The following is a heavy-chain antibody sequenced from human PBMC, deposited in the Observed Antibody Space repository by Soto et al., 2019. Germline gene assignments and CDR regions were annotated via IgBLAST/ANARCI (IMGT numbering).Heavy chain of an antibody. CDR2: ISGSGGST. Sequence: GGSLRLSCAASGFTFSTYAMSWVRQAPGKGLEWVSAISGSGGSTYYTDSVKGRFTISRDNSKSTLYLQMNSLRAEDTAVYYCAVRKTGSFFDYWGQGTLVTVS. J-gene: IGHJ4*02. CDR3: AVRKTGSFFDY. D-gene: IGHD1-26*01. CDR1: GFTFSTYA. V-gene: IGHV3-23*01.